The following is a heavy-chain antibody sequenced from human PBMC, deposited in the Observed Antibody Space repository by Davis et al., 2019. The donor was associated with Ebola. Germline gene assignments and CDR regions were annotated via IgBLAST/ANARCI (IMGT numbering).Heavy chain of an antibody. CDR2: INPNSGGT. CDR3: ARNHRGIFGVVIIDPSGMDV. V-gene: IGHV1-2*02. D-gene: IGHD3-3*01. J-gene: IGHJ6*02. CDR1: GYTFTGYY. Sequence: ASVKVSCKASGYTFTGYYMHWVRQAPGQGLEWMGWINPNSGGTNYAQKFQGRVTMTRDTSISTAYMELSRLRSDDTAVYYCARNHRGIFGVVIIDPSGMDVWGQGTTVTVSS.